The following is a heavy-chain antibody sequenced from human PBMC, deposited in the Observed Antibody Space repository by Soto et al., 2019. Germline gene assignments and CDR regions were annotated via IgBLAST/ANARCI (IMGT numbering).Heavy chain of an antibody. CDR3: WRRHRGGDYFDY. CDR2: ISYSGST. D-gene: IGHD3-16*01. J-gene: IGHJ4*02. V-gene: IGHV4-39*01. CDR1: GGSISSNTYY. Sequence: QLQLQESGPGVVKPSETLSLTCTVSGGSISSNTYYWGWIRQPPGKGLEWIGSISYSGSTYYNPLLMGLVPISVATSKTPFSVEMSSVTAADTAGYYCWRRHRGGDYFDYWGQGTLVTVSS.